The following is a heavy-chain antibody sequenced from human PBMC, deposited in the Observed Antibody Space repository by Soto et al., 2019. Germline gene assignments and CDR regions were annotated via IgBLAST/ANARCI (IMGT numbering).Heavy chain of an antibody. CDR3: AKGIGPLNYYYYYGMDV. Sequence: GGSLRLSCAASGFTFSSYGMHWVRQAPGKGLEWVAVISYDGSNKYYADSVKGRFTISRDNSKNTLYLQMNSLRAEDTAVYYCAKGIGPLNYYYYYGMDVWGQGTTVTVSS. V-gene: IGHV3-30*18. CDR1: GFTFSSYG. CDR2: ISYDGSNK. J-gene: IGHJ6*02.